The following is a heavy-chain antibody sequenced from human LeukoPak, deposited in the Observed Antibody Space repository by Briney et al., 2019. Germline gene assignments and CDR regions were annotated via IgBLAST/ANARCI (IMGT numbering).Heavy chain of an antibody. Sequence: PSETLSLTXTVSGGSISSYYWSWIRQAAGQGLEWIGRIYSSGKNNYNPSLKSRVTMSVDTSKNQFSLKLSSVTAADTAVYYCARDEGQLAGYYDYWGQGTLVTVSS. CDR3: ARDEGQLAGYYDY. J-gene: IGHJ4*02. CDR1: GGSISSYY. V-gene: IGHV4-4*07. CDR2: IYSSGKN. D-gene: IGHD6-6*01.